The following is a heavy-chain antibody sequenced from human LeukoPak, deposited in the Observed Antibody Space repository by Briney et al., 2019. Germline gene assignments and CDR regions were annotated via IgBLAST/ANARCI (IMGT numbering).Heavy chain of an antibody. CDR1: GGSISSSSYY. D-gene: IGHD3-22*01. J-gene: IGHJ4*02. CDR2: IYYSGST. V-gene: IGHV4-39*01. Sequence: SETLSLTCTVSGGSISSSSYYWCWIRQPPGKGLEWIGSIYYSGSTYYNPSLKSRVTISVDTSKNQFSLKLSSVTAADTAVYYCARHKHAYYYDSSGYFLDYWGQGTLVTVSS. CDR3: ARHKHAYYYDSSGYFLDY.